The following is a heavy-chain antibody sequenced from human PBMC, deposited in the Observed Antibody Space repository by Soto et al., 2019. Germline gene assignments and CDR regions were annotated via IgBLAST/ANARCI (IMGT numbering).Heavy chain of an antibody. CDR3: ARVLVAGNAGYYFDY. V-gene: IGHV4-59*13. Sequence: SETLSLTWTVSGGSISSNFWSWIRQPPGKGLEWLGYIHYSGSTNCNPSLKSRVTISVDTSKNQFSLKLSSVTAADTAVYYCARVLVAGNAGYYFDYWGQGTLVTVSS. D-gene: IGHD6-19*01. CDR1: GGSISSNF. J-gene: IGHJ4*02. CDR2: IHYSGST.